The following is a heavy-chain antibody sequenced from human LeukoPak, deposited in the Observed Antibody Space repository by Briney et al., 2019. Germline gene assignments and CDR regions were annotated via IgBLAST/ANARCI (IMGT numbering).Heavy chain of an antibody. J-gene: IGHJ5*02. CDR2: INHSGST. D-gene: IGHD3-10*01. CDR1: GGSISSSSYY. CDR3: ARGPLITMVRGVRRFDP. V-gene: IGHV4-39*07. Sequence: SETLSLTCTVSGGSISSSSYYWSWIRQPPGKGLEWIGEINHSGSTNYNPSLKSRVTISVDTSKNQFSLKLSSVTAADTAVYYCARGPLITMVRGVRRFDPWGQGTLVTVSS.